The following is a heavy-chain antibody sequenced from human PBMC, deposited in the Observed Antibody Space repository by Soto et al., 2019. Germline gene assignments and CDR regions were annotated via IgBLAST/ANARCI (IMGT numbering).Heavy chain of an antibody. CDR2: IYYSGST. V-gene: IGHV4-59*08. J-gene: IGHJ6*03. CDR1: GGSINSYY. CDR3: ARLRYSSPHRAYYYMDV. Sequence: SETLSLTCTVSGGSINSYYWSWIRQPPGKGLEWIGYIYYSGSTNYNPSLKSRVTISVDTSKNQFSLKLSSVTAADTAVYYCARLRYSSPHRAYYYMDVWGKGTTVTVSS. D-gene: IGHD6-13*01.